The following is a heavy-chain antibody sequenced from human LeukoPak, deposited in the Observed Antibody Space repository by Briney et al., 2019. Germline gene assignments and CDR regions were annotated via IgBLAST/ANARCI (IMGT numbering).Heavy chain of an antibody. D-gene: IGHD3-16*02. V-gene: IGHV3-7*01. CDR1: GFTFGAYW. Sequence: GGSLRLSCAASGFTFGAYWMSWFHQAPGKGPEWVASIKDDGSAQFYVDSLEGRFTISRDNAKNTLYLQMDTMRVEDTAVYYCARHIVGEQNFDYWSQGTLVTVSS. CDR2: IKDDGSAQ. J-gene: IGHJ4*02. CDR3: ARHIVGEQNFDY.